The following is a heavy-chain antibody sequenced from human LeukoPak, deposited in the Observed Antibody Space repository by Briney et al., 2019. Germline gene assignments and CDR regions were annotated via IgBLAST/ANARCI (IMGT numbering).Heavy chain of an antibody. V-gene: IGHV3-21*01. Sequence: GGSLRLSCPASGFTFSSYAMHWARQAPGKGLEWVSSISRSSSYIYYADSVKGRFTISRDNAKNSLYLQMNSLRAEDTAVYYCARDTNPYYYDSSGYRSGGVDVWGQGTTVTVSS. CDR2: ISRSSSYI. CDR1: GFTFSSYA. CDR3: ARDTNPYYYDSSGYRSGGVDV. J-gene: IGHJ6*02. D-gene: IGHD3-22*01.